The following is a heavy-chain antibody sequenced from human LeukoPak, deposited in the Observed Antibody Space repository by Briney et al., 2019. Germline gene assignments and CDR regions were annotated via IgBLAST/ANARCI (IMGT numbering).Heavy chain of an antibody. CDR1: GGSISSYY. CDR3: ARRNSVTVALDY. V-gene: IGHV4-59*01. CDR2: IYYSGST. J-gene: IGHJ4*02. D-gene: IGHD1-14*01. Sequence: SETLSLTCTVSGGSISSYYWSWIRQPPGKGLEWIGYIYYSGSTNYNPSLKSRVTISVDTSKNQFSLKLSSVTAADTAVYYCARRNSVTVALDYWGQGTLVTVSP.